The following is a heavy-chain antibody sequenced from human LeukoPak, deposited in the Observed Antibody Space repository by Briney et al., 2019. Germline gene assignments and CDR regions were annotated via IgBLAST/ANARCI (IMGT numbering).Heavy chain of an antibody. CDR1: GFTFSSYE. D-gene: IGHD6-19*01. CDR2: ISSSGSTM. V-gene: IGHV3-48*03. CDR3: ARPGYSSGWTFDY. J-gene: IGHJ4*02. Sequence: TGGSLRLSCAASGFTFSSYEMNWVRQAPGKGLEWVSYISSSGSTMYYADSVKGRFTISRDNAKNSLYLQMNSLRAEDTAVYYYARPGYSSGWTFDYWGQGTLVTVSS.